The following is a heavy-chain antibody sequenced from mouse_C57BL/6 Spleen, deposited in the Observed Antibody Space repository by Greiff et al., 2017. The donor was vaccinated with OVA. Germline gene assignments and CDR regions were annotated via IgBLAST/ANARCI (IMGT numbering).Heavy chain of an antibody. Sequence: EVQLQQSGAELVKPGASVKLSCTASGFNIKDYYMHWVKQRTEQGLEWIGRIDPEDGATKYAPKFQGKATITADTSSNTAYLQLSSLTSEDTAVYYCARAYYSNQAWFADWGQGTLVTVSA. CDR2: IDPEDGAT. D-gene: IGHD2-5*01. J-gene: IGHJ3*01. V-gene: IGHV14-2*01. CDR1: GFNIKDYY. CDR3: ARAYYSNQAWFAD.